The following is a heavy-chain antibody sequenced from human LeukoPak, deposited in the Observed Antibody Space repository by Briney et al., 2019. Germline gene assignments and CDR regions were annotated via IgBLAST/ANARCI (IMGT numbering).Heavy chain of an antibody. J-gene: IGHJ5*02. V-gene: IGHV4-39*01. CDR1: GGSISYY. CDR3: ARYNWNDPPGDP. Sequence: SETLSLTCSVSGGSISYYWVWIRQPPGKGLEWIGSIYYTGSTYYNPSLKSRVTLSLDTSSKRFSLKLSSVTAADTAVYYCARYNWNDPPGDPWGQGTLVTVSS. D-gene: IGHD1-1*01. CDR2: IYYTGST.